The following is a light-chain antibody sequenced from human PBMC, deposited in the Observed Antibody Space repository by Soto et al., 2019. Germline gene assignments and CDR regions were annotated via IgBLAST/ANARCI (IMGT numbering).Light chain of an antibody. J-gene: IGKJ1*01. CDR1: QTVSSTS. CDR2: DAS. V-gene: IGKV3-20*01. Sequence: EIVLTQSPGTLSLSPGERATLSCRASQTVSSTSLAWYQQRPGQAPRLLIFDASTRVTGIPDRFSGSGSGTDFTLTISRLEPEDFAVYYCQQYGSSGTFGQGTKVDIK. CDR3: QQYGSSGT.